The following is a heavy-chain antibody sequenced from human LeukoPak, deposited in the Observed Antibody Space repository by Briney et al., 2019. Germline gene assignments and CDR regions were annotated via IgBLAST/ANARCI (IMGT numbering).Heavy chain of an antibody. V-gene: IGHV4-61*02. CDR1: GGSISSGSYY. D-gene: IGHD2-21*01. CDR2: IYTSRST. J-gene: IGHJ5*02. CDR3: ARGLFKGWFDP. Sequence: SETLSLTCTVSGGSISSGSYYWSWIRQPAGRGLEWIGRIYTSRSTNYNPSLKSRVTISVDTSKNQFPLKLSSVTAADTAVYYCARGLFKGWFDPWGQGTLVTVSS.